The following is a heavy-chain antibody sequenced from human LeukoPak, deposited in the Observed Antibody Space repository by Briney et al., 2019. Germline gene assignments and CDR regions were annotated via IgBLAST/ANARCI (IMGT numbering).Heavy chain of an antibody. V-gene: IGHV3-21*04. J-gene: IGHJ4*02. CDR1: GFTFSSYS. CDR3: ARGGWGIQLWETRYYFDY. D-gene: IGHD5-18*01. Sequence: PGGSLRLSCAASGFTFSSYSMNWVRQAPGKGLEWVSSISSSSSYIYYADSVKGRFTISRDNAKNSLYLQMNSLRAEDTALYYCARGGWGIQLWETRYYFDYWGQGTLVTVSS. CDR2: ISSSSSYI.